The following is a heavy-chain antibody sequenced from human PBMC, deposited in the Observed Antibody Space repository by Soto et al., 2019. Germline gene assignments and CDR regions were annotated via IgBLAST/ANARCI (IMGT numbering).Heavy chain of an antibody. J-gene: IGHJ4*02. CDR1: GGSISSGGFS. D-gene: IGHD2-21*02. Sequence: SETLSLTSAVSGGSISSGGFSWSWIRQPPGKGLEWIGYIYHFGGTYYNPSLKSRVSISLDRSKNEFSLEVRSVTAADTAVYYWARGGDYCFDSWGQVTLVTVSS. CDR3: ARGGDYCFDS. V-gene: IGHV4-30-2*01. CDR2: IYHFGGT.